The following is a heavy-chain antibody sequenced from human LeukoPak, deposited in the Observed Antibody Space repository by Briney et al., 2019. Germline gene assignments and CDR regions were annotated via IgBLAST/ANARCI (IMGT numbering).Heavy chain of an antibody. V-gene: IGHV3-23*01. CDR2: ISGSGGST. Sequence: TGGSLRPSCAASGFIFSSYAMSWVRQAPGKGLEWVSDISGSGGSTYYADSVKGRFTISRDNAKNSLYLQMNSLRAEDTAVYYCARDNGDSSDYWGQGTLVTVSS. D-gene: IGHD4-17*01. CDR3: ARDNGDSSDY. J-gene: IGHJ4*02. CDR1: GFIFSSYA.